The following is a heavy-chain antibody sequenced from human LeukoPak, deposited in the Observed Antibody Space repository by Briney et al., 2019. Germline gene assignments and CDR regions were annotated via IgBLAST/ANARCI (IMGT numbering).Heavy chain of an antibody. V-gene: IGHV3-21*01. CDR3: ARAPHVLLWFGTYFDY. D-gene: IGHD3-10*01. J-gene: IGHJ4*02. Sequence: GGSLRLSCAASGFTFSSYSMNWVRQAPGKGLEWVSSISSSSSYIYYADSVKGRFTISRDNAKNSLYLQMNSLRAEDTAVYYRARAPHVLLWFGTYFDYWGQGTLVTVSS. CDR2: ISSSSSYI. CDR1: GFTFSSYS.